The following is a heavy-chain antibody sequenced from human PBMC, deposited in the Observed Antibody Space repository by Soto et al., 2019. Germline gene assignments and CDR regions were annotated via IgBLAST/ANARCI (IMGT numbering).Heavy chain of an antibody. V-gene: IGHV5-10-1*01. CDR3: ARPFYDSSGVDY. CDR2: IDPSDSYT. Sequence: PGESLKISCXGSGYSFTSYWISWVRQMPGKGLEWMGRIDPSDSYTNYSPSFQGHVTISADKSISTAYLQWSSLEASDTAMYYCARPFYDSSGVDYWGQGTLVTVSS. J-gene: IGHJ4*02. D-gene: IGHD3-22*01. CDR1: GYSFTSYW.